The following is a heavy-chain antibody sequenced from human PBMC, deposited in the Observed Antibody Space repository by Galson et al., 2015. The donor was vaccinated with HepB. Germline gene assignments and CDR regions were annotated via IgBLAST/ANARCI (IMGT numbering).Heavy chain of an antibody. CDR3: AKDTMGIVVVSERFDY. CDR1: GFTFSSYA. Sequence: SLRLSCAASGFTFSSYAMSWVRQAPGKGLEWVSAISGSGGSTYYADSVKGRFTISRDNSKNTLYLQMNSLRAEDTAVYYCAKDTMGIVVVSERFDYWGQGTLVTVSS. CDR2: ISGSGGST. V-gene: IGHV3-23*01. J-gene: IGHJ4*02. D-gene: IGHD3-22*01.